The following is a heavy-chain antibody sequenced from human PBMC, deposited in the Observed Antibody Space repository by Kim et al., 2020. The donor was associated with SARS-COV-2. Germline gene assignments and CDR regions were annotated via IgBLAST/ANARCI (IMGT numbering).Heavy chain of an antibody. V-gene: IGHV1-18*01. D-gene: IGHD3-3*01. CDR2: ISAYNGNT. J-gene: IGHJ6*03. CDR3: ARDLGDYGSAQNSWVDFWSGYSGASEVAYMDV. Sequence: ASVKVSCKASGYTFTSYGISWVRQAPGQGLEWMGWISAYNGNTNYAQKLQGRVTMTTDTSTSTAYMELRSLRSDDTAVYYCARDLGDYGSAQNSWVDFWSGYSGASEVAYMDVWGKGTTVTVSS. CDR1: GYTFTSYG.